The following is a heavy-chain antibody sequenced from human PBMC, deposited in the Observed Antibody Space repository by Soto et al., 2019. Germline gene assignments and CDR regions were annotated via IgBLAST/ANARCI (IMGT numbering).Heavy chain of an antibody. V-gene: IGHV3-21*01. CDR3: ATSIAAHLGYYGMDV. CDR2: ISGTSNDI. D-gene: IGHD6-6*01. J-gene: IGHJ6*02. Sequence: EVWLVESGGGLVKPGESLRLSCAASGFTFRSYSLNWVRQAPGKGLEWVSSISGTSNDIYYADSVKGRFIISRDNARDSLYLQMYSLSAEDTAIYFRATSIAAHLGYYGMDVWGQGTTVTVSS. CDR1: GFTFRSYS.